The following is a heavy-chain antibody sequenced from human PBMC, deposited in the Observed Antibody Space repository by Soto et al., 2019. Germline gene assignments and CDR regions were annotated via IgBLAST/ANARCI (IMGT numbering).Heavy chain of an antibody. CDR3: ASLPIAAAGTYYYYGMDV. J-gene: IGHJ6*02. Sequence: TLSLTCTVSGGSISSSSYYWGWIRQPPGKGLEWIGSIYYSGSTYYNPSLKSRVTISVDTSKNQFSLKLSSVTAADTAVYYCASLPIAAAGTYYYYGMDVWGQGTTVTVSS. D-gene: IGHD6-13*01. CDR1: GGSISSSSYY. V-gene: IGHV4-39*01. CDR2: IYYSGST.